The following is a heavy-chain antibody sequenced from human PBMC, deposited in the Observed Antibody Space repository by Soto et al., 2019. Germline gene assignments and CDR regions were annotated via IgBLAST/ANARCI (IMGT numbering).Heavy chain of an antibody. CDR1: GGTFTSYP. J-gene: IGHJ6*02. D-gene: IGHD4-17*01. Sequence: GASLKVSCKPLGGTFTSYPTAWGRQAPGQGLEGMGGIIPIFGTANYAQKFQGRVTITADESTSTANMELSSLRSEDTAGYYCAISRVTFSSYYRYGMDVWGQGTTVTVSS. CDR3: AISRVTFSSYYRYGMDV. CDR2: IIPIFGTA. V-gene: IGHV1-69*13.